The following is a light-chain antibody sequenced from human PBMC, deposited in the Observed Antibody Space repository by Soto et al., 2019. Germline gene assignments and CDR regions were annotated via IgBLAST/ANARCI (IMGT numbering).Light chain of an antibody. CDR2: EVS. Sequence: QSVLTQPASVSGSPGQSITISCTGTSSDVGSYNLVSWYQQHPGKAPKLMIYEVSKRPSGVSNRFSGSKSGNTASLTISGLQAEDEADYYCCSYAGSGTFVLFGGGTKLTVL. CDR3: CSYAGSGTFVL. J-gene: IGLJ2*01. V-gene: IGLV2-23*02. CDR1: SSDVGSYNL.